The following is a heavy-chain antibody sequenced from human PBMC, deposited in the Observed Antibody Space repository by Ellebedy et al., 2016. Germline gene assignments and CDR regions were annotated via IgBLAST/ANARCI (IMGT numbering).Heavy chain of an antibody. CDR2: IDPSDSYT. D-gene: IGHD3-10*01. J-gene: IGHJ3*02. CDR1: GYSFTSYW. Sequence: GESLKISCKGSGYSFTSYWINWVRQMPGKGLEWMGRIDPSDSYTNYSPSFQGHVTISADKSISTAYLQWSSLKASDTAMFYCARGKVIDAFDIWGQGTMVTVSS. V-gene: IGHV5-10-1*01. CDR3: ARGKVIDAFDI.